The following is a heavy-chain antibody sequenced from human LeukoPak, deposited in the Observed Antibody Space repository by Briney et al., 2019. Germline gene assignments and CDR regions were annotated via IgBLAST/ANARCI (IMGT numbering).Heavy chain of an antibody. V-gene: IGHV4-39*07. Sequence: PSETLSFTCTVSGGSISSSSYYWGWIRQPPGKGLEWIGSIYYSGSTYYNPSLKSRVTISVDTSKNQFSLKLSSVTAADTAVYYCARESLHYDILTGYSHGDNWFDPWGQGTLVTVSS. CDR2: IYYSGST. J-gene: IGHJ5*02. CDR3: ARESLHYDILTGYSHGDNWFDP. D-gene: IGHD3-9*01. CDR1: GGSISSSSYY.